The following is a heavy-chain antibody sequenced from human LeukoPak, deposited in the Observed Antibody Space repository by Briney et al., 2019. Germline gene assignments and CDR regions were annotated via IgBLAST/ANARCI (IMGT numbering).Heavy chain of an antibody. CDR1: GGSISSGDNY. V-gene: IGHV4-30-4*08. CDR2: IYYRGNA. D-gene: IGHD6-19*01. J-gene: IGHJ4*02. Sequence: SQTLPLTCTVSGGSISSGDNYWSWIRQPPGKGLEWIGYIYYRGNAYYNPSLKSRVTISLDTSKNQFSLKLSSVTAADTAVYYCARSKPGIAVAGLDYWGQGTLVTVSS. CDR3: ARSKPGIAVAGLDY.